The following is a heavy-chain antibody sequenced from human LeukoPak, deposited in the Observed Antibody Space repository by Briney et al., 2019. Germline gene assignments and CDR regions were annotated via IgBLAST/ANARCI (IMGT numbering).Heavy chain of an antibody. CDR2: ISGSGGST. CDR1: GFTFSSYA. J-gene: IGHJ3*02. CDR3: AKDPLRDPGWEHLVGAFDI. D-gene: IGHD1-26*01. Sequence: AGGSLRLSCAASGFTFSSYAMSWVRQAPGKGLEWVSAISGSGGSTYYADSVKGRFTISRDNSKNTLYLQMNSLRTEDTAVYYCAKDPLRDPGWEHLVGAFDIWGQGTMVTVSS. V-gene: IGHV3-23*01.